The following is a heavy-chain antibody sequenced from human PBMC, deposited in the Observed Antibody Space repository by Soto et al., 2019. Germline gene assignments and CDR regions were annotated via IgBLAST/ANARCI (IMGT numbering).Heavy chain of an antibody. J-gene: IGHJ4*02. Sequence: PSETLSLTCSVSGDSINSDKYYWGWIRQPPGKGLEWIGSIYYRGNTYYHPSLQTRVTISLDKSKSQFSLKLNSVTAADSAVYFCARLEGLATISYYFDFWGQGALVTVSS. V-gene: IGHV4-39*01. D-gene: IGHD3-9*01. CDR3: ARLEGLATISYYFDF. CDR2: IYYRGNT. CDR1: GDSINSDKYY.